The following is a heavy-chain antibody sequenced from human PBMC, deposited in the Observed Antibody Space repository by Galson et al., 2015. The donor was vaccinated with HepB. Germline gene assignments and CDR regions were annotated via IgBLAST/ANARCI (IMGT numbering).Heavy chain of an antibody. V-gene: IGHV3-74*01. D-gene: IGHD5-18*01. Sequence: SLRLSCAASGFTFSSYWMHWVRQAPGKGLVRVSRINSDGSSTSYADSVKGRFTISRDNAKSTLYLQMDSLRAEDTAVYYCAREGATVDTAMVPPPQSYYYYGMDVWGQGTTVTVSS. J-gene: IGHJ6*02. CDR2: INSDGSST. CDR3: AREGATVDTAMVPPPQSYYYYGMDV. CDR1: GFTFSSYW.